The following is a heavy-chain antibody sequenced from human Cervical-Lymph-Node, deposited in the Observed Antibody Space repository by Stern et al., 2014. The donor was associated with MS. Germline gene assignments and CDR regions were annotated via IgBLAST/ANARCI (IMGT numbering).Heavy chain of an antibody. CDR1: GFSFSSYD. D-gene: IGHD5/OR15-5a*01. Sequence: VQLEESGGGVVQPGRSLRLSCAASGFSFSSYDMHWVRQAPDKGLEWVAVIWYDGSNKYYADSVKGRFIISRDTSKNTLYLQMNSLRAEDTAVYYCVVSIAGIDYWGQGTRVTVSS. CDR3: VVSIAGIDY. CDR2: IWYDGSNK. V-gene: IGHV3-33*01. J-gene: IGHJ4*02.